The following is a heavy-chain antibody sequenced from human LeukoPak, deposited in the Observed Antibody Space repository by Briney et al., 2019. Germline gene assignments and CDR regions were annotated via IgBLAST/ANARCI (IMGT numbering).Heavy chain of an antibody. CDR1: GGSISSSSYY. Sequence: SETLSLTCTVSGGSISSSSYYWGWIRQPPGKGLEWIGSIYYSGSTYYNPSLKSRVTISVDTSKNQFSLKLSSVTAADTAVYYCARQGYSSSWFDAFDIWGQGTMVTVAS. V-gene: IGHV4-39*01. D-gene: IGHD6-13*01. J-gene: IGHJ3*02. CDR2: IYYSGST. CDR3: ARQGYSSSWFDAFDI.